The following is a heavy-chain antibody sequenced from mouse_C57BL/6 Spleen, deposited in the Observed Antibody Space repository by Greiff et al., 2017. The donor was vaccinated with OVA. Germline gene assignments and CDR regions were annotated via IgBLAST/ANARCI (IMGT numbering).Heavy chain of an antibody. Sequence: VQLQQSGAELVRPGASVKLSCTASGFYIKDCYMHWVKQRPDPGLVWFGRIDPEDGDPEYAPKFQGKATMTADTSANTAYLQLSSQTSEDTAVYYCTTGSSGFYAMDYWGQGTSVTVSS. CDR1: GFYIKDCY. CDR3: TTGSSGFYAMDY. D-gene: IGHD3-2*02. V-gene: IGHV14-1*01. CDR2: IDPEDGDP. J-gene: IGHJ4*01.